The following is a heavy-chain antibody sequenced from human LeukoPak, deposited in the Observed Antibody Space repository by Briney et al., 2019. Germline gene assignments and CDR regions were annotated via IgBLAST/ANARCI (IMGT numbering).Heavy chain of an antibody. CDR3: ASLLLCYGCSSSSDASDI. V-gene: IGHV3-74*01. Sequence: PGGSLRLSCAASGFTFSSYWMHWVRHAPGKGLVWVSRINSDGRRTTYADSVKGRFTISRDNAKNTLYLQMNSLRAEDTAVYYCASLLLCYGCSSSSDASDIWGQGTMVTVSP. CDR2: INSDGRRT. D-gene: IGHD6-6*01. J-gene: IGHJ3*02. CDR1: GFTFSSYW.